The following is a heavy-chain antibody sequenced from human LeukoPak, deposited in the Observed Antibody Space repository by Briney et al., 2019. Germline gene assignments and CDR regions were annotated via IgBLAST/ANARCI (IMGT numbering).Heavy chain of an antibody. D-gene: IGHD5-24*01. Sequence: SETLSLTCAVYGGSFGGYYWSWIRQPPGKGLEWIGEINHSGSTNYNPSLKSRVTISVDTSKNQFSLKLSSVTAADTAVYYCARDALEGDGYNSYWGQGTLVTVSS. CDR1: GGSFGGYY. J-gene: IGHJ4*02. V-gene: IGHV4-34*01. CDR2: INHSGST. CDR3: ARDALEGDGYNSY.